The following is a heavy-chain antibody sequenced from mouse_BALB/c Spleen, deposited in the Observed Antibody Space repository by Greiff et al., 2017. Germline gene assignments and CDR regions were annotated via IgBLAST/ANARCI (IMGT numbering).Heavy chain of an antibody. CDR1: GYSITSDYA. V-gene: IGHV3-2*02. CDR2: ISYSGST. D-gene: IGHD2-3*01. J-gene: IGHJ4*01. CDR3: VGDGYYYHYYAMDY. Sequence: VQLKESGPGLVKPSQSLSLTCTVTGYSITSDYAWNWIRQFPGNKLEWMGYISYSGSTSYNPSLKSRISITRDTSKNQFFLQLNSVTTEDTATYYCVGDGYYYHYYAMDYWGQGTSVTVSS.